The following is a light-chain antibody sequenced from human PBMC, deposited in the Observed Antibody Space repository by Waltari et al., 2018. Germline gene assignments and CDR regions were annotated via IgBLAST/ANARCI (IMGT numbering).Light chain of an antibody. CDR2: VVS. CDR3: SSYTSSKTLV. Sequence: QSALTQPASVSGSPGQSITIPCTGTNSDVGGYNFVSLYQQHPGKAPKPMIYVVSDRPSGVSNRFSGSESGNTASLTISGLQAEEEADYYCSSYTSSKTLVFGTGTKVTVL. J-gene: IGLJ1*01. V-gene: IGLV2-14*03. CDR1: NSDVGGYNF.